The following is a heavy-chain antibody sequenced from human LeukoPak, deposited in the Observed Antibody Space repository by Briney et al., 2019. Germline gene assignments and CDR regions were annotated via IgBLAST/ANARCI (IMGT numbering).Heavy chain of an antibody. CDR2: ISSSGSTI. CDR3: ARDRVRGGWNGAYMDV. D-gene: IGHD1-1*01. Sequence: GGSLRLSCAASGFTFSSYEMNWVRQAPGKGLEWVSYISSSGSTIYYADSVKGRFTIPRDNAKNSLYLQMNSLRAEDTAVYYCARDRVRGGWNGAYMDVWGKGTTVTVSS. J-gene: IGHJ6*03. CDR1: GFTFSSYE. V-gene: IGHV3-48*03.